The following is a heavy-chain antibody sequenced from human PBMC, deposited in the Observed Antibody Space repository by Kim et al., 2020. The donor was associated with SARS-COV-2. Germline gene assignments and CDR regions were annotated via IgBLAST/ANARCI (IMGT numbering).Heavy chain of an antibody. CDR1: GFTFSSYS. CDR3: ARDLADRVQY. CDR2: ISSSSRYI. Sequence: GGSLRLSCAASGFTFSSYSMNWVRQAPGKGLEWVSAISSSSRYIYYADSVKGRFTISRDNAKNSLYLQMNSLRAEDTAVYYCARDLADRVQYWGQGTLVTVSS. J-gene: IGHJ4*02. D-gene: IGHD3-10*01. V-gene: IGHV3-21*01.